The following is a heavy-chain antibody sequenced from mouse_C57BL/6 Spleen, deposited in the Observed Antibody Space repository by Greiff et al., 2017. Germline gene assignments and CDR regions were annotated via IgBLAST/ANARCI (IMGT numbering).Heavy chain of an antibody. V-gene: IGHV1-26*01. Sequence: VQLQQSGPELVKPGASVKISCKASGYTFTDYYMNWVKQSPGQSLEWIGDINPNNGGTIYNQKFKGKATLTVDKSSSTAYMELRSLTSEDSAVYYCAIRELPGFAYWGQGTLVTVSA. CDR2: INPNNGGT. CDR1: GYTFTDYY. D-gene: IGHD1-1*01. CDR3: AIRELPGFAY. J-gene: IGHJ3*01.